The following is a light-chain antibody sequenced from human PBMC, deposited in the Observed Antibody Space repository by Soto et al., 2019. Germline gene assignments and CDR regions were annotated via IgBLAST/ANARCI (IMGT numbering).Light chain of an antibody. CDR1: DSNIGSNY. CDR2: RNT. CDR3: GSWDDSLRDVV. Sequence: QSVLTQPPSASGAPGQRVTISWSGSDSNIGSNYVYWYQVLPGTAPRLLIFRNTERPSGVPDRFSGSKSGTSASLAISVLRSEDVADYFCGSWDDSLRDVVFGGETKLTVL. J-gene: IGLJ2*01. V-gene: IGLV1-47*01.